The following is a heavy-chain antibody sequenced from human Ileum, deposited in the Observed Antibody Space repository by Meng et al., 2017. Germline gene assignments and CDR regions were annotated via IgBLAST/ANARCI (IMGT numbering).Heavy chain of an antibody. CDR2: INHSGST. CDR1: GGSLRGYD. Sequence: HHWGEGLLQPSDPLFLRVAVYGGSLRGYDWSWIHPPHGKGLEWIGEINHSGSTNYNPSLKSRVTISVDTSKNQFSLKLSSVTAADTAVYYCARGRYSSGWLGEYFQHWGQGTLVTVSS. CDR3: ARGRYSSGWLGEYFQH. D-gene: IGHD6-19*01. J-gene: IGHJ1*01. V-gene: IGHV4-34*01.